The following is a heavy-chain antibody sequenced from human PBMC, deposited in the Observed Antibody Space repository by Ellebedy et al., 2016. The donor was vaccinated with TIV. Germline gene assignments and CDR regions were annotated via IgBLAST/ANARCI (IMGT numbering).Heavy chain of an antibody. CDR1: GYTFTGYY. Sequence: ASVKVSCXASGYTFTGYYMHWVRQAPGQGLEWMGWINPNSGGTNYAQKFQGRVTMTEDTSTDTAYMELSSPRSEDTAVYYCAREWELLTGGWFDPWGQGTLVTVSS. CDR3: AREWELLTGGWFDP. V-gene: IGHV1-2*02. D-gene: IGHD1-26*01. CDR2: INPNSGGT. J-gene: IGHJ5*02.